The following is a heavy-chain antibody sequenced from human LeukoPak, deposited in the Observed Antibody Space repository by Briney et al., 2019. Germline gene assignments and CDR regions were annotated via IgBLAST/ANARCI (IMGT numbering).Heavy chain of an antibody. J-gene: IGHJ4*02. V-gene: IGHV1-2*02. Sequence: SVKVSFKASGYTFTAYYMHWVRQAPGQGLEWMGWINPNSGGTNYAQTFRGRVTMTRDTSITTAYMELSGLRSDDTAVYYCARDGAMDYWGQGTLVTVSS. CDR3: ARDGAMDY. CDR1: GYTFTAYY. D-gene: IGHD1-26*01. CDR2: INPNSGGT.